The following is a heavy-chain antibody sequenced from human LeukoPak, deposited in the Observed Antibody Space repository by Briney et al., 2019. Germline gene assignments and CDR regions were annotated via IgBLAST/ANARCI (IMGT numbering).Heavy chain of an antibody. V-gene: IGHV1-2*02. Sequence: ASVKVSCKASGYTFTGYYMHWVRQAPGQGLEWMGWINPNSGGTNYAQKFQGRVTMTRDTSISTAYMELSRLRSDDTAVYYCARDPSHYDILTGYFPAFFDYWGQGTLVTVSS. D-gene: IGHD3-9*01. CDR1: GYTFTGYY. CDR2: INPNSGGT. J-gene: IGHJ4*02. CDR3: ARDPSHYDILTGYFPAFFDY.